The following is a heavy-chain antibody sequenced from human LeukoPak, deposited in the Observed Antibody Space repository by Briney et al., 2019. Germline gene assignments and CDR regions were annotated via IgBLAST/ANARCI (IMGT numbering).Heavy chain of an antibody. CDR1: GFTFSNYA. CDR3: ATAPPANGDS. CDR2: VSGSGGST. V-gene: IGHV3-23*01. Sequence: GGSLRLSCAASGFTFSNYAMSWVRQAPGKGLEWVSAVSGSGGSTYYADSVKGRFTISRDNSKNTLYLQMNSLRVEDTAVYYCATAPPANGDSWGQGTLVTISS. J-gene: IGHJ4*02.